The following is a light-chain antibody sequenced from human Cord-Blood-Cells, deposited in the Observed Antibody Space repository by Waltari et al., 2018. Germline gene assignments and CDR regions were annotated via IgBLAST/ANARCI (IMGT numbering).Light chain of an antibody. J-gene: IGKJ1*01. CDR2: WAS. CDR3: QQYYSTPWT. V-gene: IGKV4-1*01. CDR1: RSFLYSSNNKNY. Sequence: DIVMTQSPDSLAVSLGERATINCKSRRSFLYSSNNKNYLAWYQQKPGQPPKLLIYWASTRESGVPDRFSGSGSGTDFTLTISSLQAEDVAVYYCQQYYSTPWTFGQGTKVEIK.